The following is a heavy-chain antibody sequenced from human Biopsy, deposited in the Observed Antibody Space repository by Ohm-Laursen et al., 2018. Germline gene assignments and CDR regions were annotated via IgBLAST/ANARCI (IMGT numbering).Heavy chain of an antibody. Sequence: GTLSLTCTVSRNSISNYYWTWIRQSPGKGLEWIGYIYYTGNTNYNPSLKSRVTMSVDTSKNQFSLTVYSVTAADTAIYYCATTTMDTSGWYGNYFDSWGQGALVTVSS. V-gene: IGHV4-59*08. CDR1: RNSISNYY. CDR2: IYYTGNT. J-gene: IGHJ4*02. CDR3: ATTTMDTSGWYGNYFDS. D-gene: IGHD6-19*01.